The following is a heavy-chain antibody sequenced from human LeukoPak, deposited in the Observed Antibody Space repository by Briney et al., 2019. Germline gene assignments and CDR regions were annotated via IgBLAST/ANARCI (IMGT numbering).Heavy chain of an antibody. V-gene: IGHV3-21*01. Sequence: GGSLRLSCAASGFTFSSYSMNWVRQAPGKGLEWVSSISSSSSYIYYADSVKGRFTISRDNAKNSLYLQMNSLRAEDTAVYYCARVVSAGDIDYGGKETLVTVSS. CDR1: GFTFSSYS. CDR2: ISSSSSYI. CDR3: ARVVSAGDIDY. J-gene: IGHJ4*02. D-gene: IGHD2-2*01.